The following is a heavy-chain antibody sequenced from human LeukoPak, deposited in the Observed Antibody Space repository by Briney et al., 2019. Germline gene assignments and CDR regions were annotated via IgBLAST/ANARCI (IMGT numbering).Heavy chain of an antibody. CDR3: ARDTDGYNSFDY. CDR2: INHSGST. J-gene: IGHJ4*02. CDR1: GGSFSGYY. Sequence: SETLSLTCAVYGGSFSGYYWSWIRQPPGKGLEWIGEINHSGSTNYDPSLKSRVTISVDTSKNQFSLKLSSVTAADTAVYYCARDTDGYNSFDYGGQGTLVSVSS. D-gene: IGHD5-24*01. V-gene: IGHV4-34*01.